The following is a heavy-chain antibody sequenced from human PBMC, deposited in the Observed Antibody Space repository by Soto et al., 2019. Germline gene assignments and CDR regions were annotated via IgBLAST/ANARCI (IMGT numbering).Heavy chain of an antibody. Sequence: SVKVSCKASGGGNLRDYRTTWVRRAPGQGLEWMGGIIPKLGSANYAQNLQGRVTVTADESTNTVYMELRSLRSDDTAVYYCARDSDSYYYGSGFLGWGHGTLVTVSS. D-gene: IGHD3-10*01. CDR1: GGGNLRDYR. J-gene: IGHJ4*01. CDR3: ARDSDSYYYGSGFLG. CDR2: IIPKLGSA. V-gene: IGHV1-69*13.